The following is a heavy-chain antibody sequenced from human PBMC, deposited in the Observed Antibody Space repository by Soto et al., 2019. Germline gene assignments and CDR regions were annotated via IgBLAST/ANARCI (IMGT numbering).Heavy chain of an antibody. V-gene: IGHV3-74*01. J-gene: IGHJ3*02. D-gene: IGHD3-3*01. CDR3: AREGIFGIAFDI. CDR2: INSDGSST. CDR1: GFTFCSYW. Sequence: GGSLRLSCAASGFTFCSYWMHWVRQAPGKGLVWVSRINSDGSSTSYADSVKGRFTISRDNAKNTLYLQMNSLRAEDTAVYYCAREGIFGIAFDIWGQGTMVTVSS.